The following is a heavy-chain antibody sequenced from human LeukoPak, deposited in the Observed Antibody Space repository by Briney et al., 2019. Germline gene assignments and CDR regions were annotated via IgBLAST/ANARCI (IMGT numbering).Heavy chain of an antibody. D-gene: IGHD3-3*01. J-gene: IGHJ6*03. Sequence: GGSLRLSCAASGFTFSSYWMSWVRQAPGKGLEWVANIKQDGSEKYYVDSVKGRFTISRDNAKNSLYLQMNSLRAEDTAVYYCARDLDRTGFLEWLSYYYYYYYMDVWGKGTTVTVSS. CDR3: ARDLDRTGFLEWLSYYYYYYYMDV. CDR2: IKQDGSEK. CDR1: GFTFSSYW. V-gene: IGHV3-7*01.